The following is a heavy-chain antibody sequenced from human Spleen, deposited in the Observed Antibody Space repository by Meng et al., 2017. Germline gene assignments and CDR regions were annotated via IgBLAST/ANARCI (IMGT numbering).Heavy chain of an antibody. CDR2: IIPNSGDT. J-gene: IGHJ4*02. CDR1: GYPFTAYY. D-gene: IGHD2-21*01. V-gene: IGHV1-2*06. CDR3: VRDENISLGKLFGDY. Sequence: QVRRVQFGAEVKEPGASVKVSCKPSGYPFTAYYIHWVRQAPGQGLEWMGHIIPNSGDTLYAPKFQGRVSMTADTSIGTAYVELSGLRSDDTAIYYCVRDENISLGKLFGDYWGQGTLVTVSS.